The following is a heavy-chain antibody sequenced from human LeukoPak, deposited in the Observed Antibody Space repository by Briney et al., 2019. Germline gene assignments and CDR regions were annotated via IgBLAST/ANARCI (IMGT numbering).Heavy chain of an antibody. CDR3: ARGALTRVRGVIISGWFDP. V-gene: IGHV4-39*07. J-gene: IGHJ5*02. CDR1: GGSIRSSSYY. CDR2: IYYSGST. Sequence: MTSETLSLTCTVSGGSIRSSSYYWGWIRQPPGKGLEWIGSIYYSGSTYYNPSLKSRVTISVDTSKNQFSLKLSSVTAADTAVYYCARGALTRVRGVIISGWFDPWGQGTLVTVSS. D-gene: IGHD3-10*01.